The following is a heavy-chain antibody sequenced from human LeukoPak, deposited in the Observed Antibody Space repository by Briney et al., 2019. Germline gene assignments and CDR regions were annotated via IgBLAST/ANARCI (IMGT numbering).Heavy chain of an antibody. J-gene: IGHJ6*02. CDR1: GFTFSESW. D-gene: IGHD1-1*01. V-gene: IGHV3-7*01. CDR2: INHEGGGI. Sequence: GGSLRLSCAASGFTFSESWMSWVRQVPGQGLEWVAHINHEGGGIQYVDSVKGRFTISRDNAKGSVHLQMNSLRAEDTAIYHCPPYINWVAGDVWGQGTTVIVSS. CDR3: PPYINWVAGDV.